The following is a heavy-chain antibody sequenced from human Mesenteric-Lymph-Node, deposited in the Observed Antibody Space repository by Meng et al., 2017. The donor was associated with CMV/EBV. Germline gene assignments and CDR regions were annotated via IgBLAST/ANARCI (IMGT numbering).Heavy chain of an antibody. J-gene: IGHJ6*02. V-gene: IGHV3-21*01. CDR3: ASLGSGSYTNYVMDV. Sequence: RGSLRLSCAASRFTFSSYNMNWVRQAPGKGLEWVSSISSSSSYIYYADSVKGRFTISRYNAKNSLYLQMNSLRAEDTAVYYCASLGSGSYTNYVMDVWGQGTTVTVSS. CDR1: RFTFSSYN. D-gene: IGHD3-10*01. CDR2: ISSSSSYI.